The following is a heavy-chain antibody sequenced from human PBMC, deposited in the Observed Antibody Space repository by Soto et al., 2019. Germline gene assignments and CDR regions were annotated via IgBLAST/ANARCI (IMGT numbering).Heavy chain of an antibody. CDR1: GVTLARSD. J-gene: IGHJ3*01. Sequence: EVQLVESGGGLVQPGGSLRLSCAATGVTLARSDLHWVRQVIGKRLEWVSTIGTAGDPYYLGSVKGRFTISRENAKNSLYLQMSSLEAEDTGFYYWVSGGRVTTDVFDVWGQGAMVTVSS. D-gene: IGHD4-17*01. CDR2: IGTAGDP. CDR3: VSGGRVTTDVFDV. V-gene: IGHV3-13*05.